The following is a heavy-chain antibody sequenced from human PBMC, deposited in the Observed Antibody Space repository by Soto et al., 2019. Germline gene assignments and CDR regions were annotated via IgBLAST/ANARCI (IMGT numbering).Heavy chain of an antibody. CDR3: ARVAYYYDSSGYYEAPFDY. Sequence: SETLSLTCAVSGGSISSGGYSWSWIRQPPGKGLEWIGYIYHSGSTYYNPSLKSRVTISVDRSKNQFSLKLSSVTAADTAVYYCARVAYYYDSSGYYEAPFDYWGQGTLVTVSS. D-gene: IGHD3-22*01. V-gene: IGHV4-30-2*01. CDR1: GGSISSGGYS. J-gene: IGHJ4*02. CDR2: IYHSGST.